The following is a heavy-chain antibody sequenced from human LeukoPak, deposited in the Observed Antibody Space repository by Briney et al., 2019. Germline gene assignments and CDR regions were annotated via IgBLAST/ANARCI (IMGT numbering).Heavy chain of an antibody. D-gene: IGHD1-1*01. V-gene: IGHV1-8*01. CDR1: GYTFTSYD. Sequence: ASVKVSCKASGYTFTSYDINWVRQATGQGLEWMGWMNPNSGNTGYAQKFQGRVTMTRDMSTSTVYMELSSLRSEDTAVFYCARRAQVERRLGQFDYWGQGTLVTVSS. J-gene: IGHJ4*02. CDR3: ARRAQVERRLGQFDY. CDR2: MNPNSGNT.